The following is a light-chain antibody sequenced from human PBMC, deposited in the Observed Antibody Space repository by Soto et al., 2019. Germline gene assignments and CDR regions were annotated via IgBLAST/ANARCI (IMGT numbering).Light chain of an antibody. CDR3: QQRSSWPWT. J-gene: IGKJ1*01. CDR2: DAS. Sequence: ILLTQSPATLSLSPGERATLSCRASQSVGSSLAWYQQKPGQAPRLLIYDASNRATGIPGRFSGSGSGTDFTLTISNLEPEDFAVYYCQQRSSWPWTFGQGAKVEIK. V-gene: IGKV3-11*01. CDR1: QSVGSS.